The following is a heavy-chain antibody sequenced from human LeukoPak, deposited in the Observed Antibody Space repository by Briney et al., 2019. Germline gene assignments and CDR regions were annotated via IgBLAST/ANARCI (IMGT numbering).Heavy chain of an antibody. Sequence: PGGSLRLSCAASGFTSSSYSMNWVRQAPGKGLEWVSAISGSGGSTYYADSVKGRFTISRDNSKNTLYLQMNSLRAEDTAVYYCAKLLVPFDYWGQGTLVTVSS. CDR2: ISGSGGST. CDR1: GFTSSSYS. D-gene: IGHD3-10*01. CDR3: AKLLVPFDY. V-gene: IGHV3-23*01. J-gene: IGHJ4*02.